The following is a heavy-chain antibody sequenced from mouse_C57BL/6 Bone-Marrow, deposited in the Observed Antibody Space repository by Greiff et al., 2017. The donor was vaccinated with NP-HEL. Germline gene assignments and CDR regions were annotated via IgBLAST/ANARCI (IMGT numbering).Heavy chain of an antibody. D-gene: IGHD1-1*01. CDR2: INPSSGYT. V-gene: IGHV1-4*01. CDR3: ASGGTTVLGDY. CDR1: GYTFTSYT. Sequence: QVQLQQSGAELARPGASVKMSCKASGYTFTSYTMHWVKQRPGQGLEWIGYINPSSGYTKYNQKFKDKATLTADKSSSTAYMQLSSLTSEDSAVYYCASGGTTVLGDYRGQGTTLTVSS. J-gene: IGHJ2*01.